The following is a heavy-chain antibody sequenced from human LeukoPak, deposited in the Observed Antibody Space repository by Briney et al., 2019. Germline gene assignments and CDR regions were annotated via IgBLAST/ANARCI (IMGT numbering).Heavy chain of an antibody. V-gene: IGHV4-39*07. D-gene: IGHD6-13*01. CDR2: IYYSGST. CDR1: GGSISSSSYY. J-gene: IGHJ3*02. Sequence: MSSETLSLTCTVSGGSISSSSYYWGWIRQPPGKGLEWIGSIYYSGSTYYNPSLKSRVTISVDTSKSQFSLKLSSVTAADTAVYYCATHSPIKATYSSSWYWDAFDIWGQGTMVTVSS. CDR3: ATHSPIKATYSSSWYWDAFDI.